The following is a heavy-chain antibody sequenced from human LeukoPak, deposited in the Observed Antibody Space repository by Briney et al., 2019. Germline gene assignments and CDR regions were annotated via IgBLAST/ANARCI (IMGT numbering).Heavy chain of an antibody. V-gene: IGHV4-59*01. CDR2: IYYSGST. CDR1: GGSISSYY. Sequence: PSETLSLTCTVSGGSISSYYWSWIRQPPGKGLEWIGYIYYSGSTNYNPSLKSRVTISVDTSKNQFSLKLSSVTAADTAVYYCARDSDGSSCPGYWGQGTLVTVSS. D-gene: IGHD6-13*01. CDR3: ARDSDGSSCPGY. J-gene: IGHJ4*02.